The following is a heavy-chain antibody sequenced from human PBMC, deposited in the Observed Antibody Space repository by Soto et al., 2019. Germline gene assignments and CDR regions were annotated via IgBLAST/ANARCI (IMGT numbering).Heavy chain of an antibody. CDR1: GGSISSGGYY. CDR2: IYYSGST. J-gene: IGHJ5*02. CDR3: ARDHTGSYSRWFDP. D-gene: IGHD1-26*01. Sequence: SETLSLTCTVSGGSISSGGYYWSWIRQHPGKGLEWIGYIYYSGSTYYNPSLKSRVTISVDTSKNQFSLKLSSVTAADTAVYYCARDHTGSYSRWFDPWGQGTLVTVSS. V-gene: IGHV4-31*03.